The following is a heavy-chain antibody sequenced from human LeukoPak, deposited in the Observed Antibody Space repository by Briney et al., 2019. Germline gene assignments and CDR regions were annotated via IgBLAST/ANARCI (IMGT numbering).Heavy chain of an antibody. D-gene: IGHD6-19*01. CDR3: ARGSGWYTYYYGMDV. V-gene: IGHV4-59*08. CDR2: IYYSGST. Sequence: PSETLSVTCTVSGGSISSYYWSWIRQPPGKGLEWIGYIYYSGSTNYNPSLKSRVTISVDTSKNQFSLKLSSVTAADTAVYYCARGSGWYTYYYGMDVWGQGTTVTVSS. CDR1: GGSISSYY. J-gene: IGHJ6*02.